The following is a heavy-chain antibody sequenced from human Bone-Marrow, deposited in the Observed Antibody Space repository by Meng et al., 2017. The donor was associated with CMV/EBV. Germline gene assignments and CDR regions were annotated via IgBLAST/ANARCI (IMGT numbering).Heavy chain of an antibody. D-gene: IGHD6-6*01. J-gene: IGHJ4*02. CDR2: INPSGGST. CDR1: GYTFTSYY. Sequence: ASVKVSCKASGYTFTSYYMHWVRQAPGQGLEWMGIINPSGGSTSYAQKFQGRVTMTSDTSTSKVYMELSSLRSEDTAVYYCARDRIAARRFDYWGQGTLVTVFS. V-gene: IGHV1-46*01. CDR3: ARDRIAARRFDY.